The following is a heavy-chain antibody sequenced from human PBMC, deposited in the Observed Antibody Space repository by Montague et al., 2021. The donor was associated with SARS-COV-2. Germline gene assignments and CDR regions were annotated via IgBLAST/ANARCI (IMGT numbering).Heavy chain of an antibody. CDR2: IYYSGST. V-gene: IGHV4-39*01. Sequence: SETLSLTCTVSGASISSSSYYWDWIRQPPGKGLEWIGCIYYSGSTYYNPSLKSRVTISVDTSKNQFSLKLSSVTAADTAVYYCARSWGQWLLWWYYFDYWGQGTLVTVSS. CDR1: GASISSSSYY. CDR3: ARSWGQWLLWWYYFDY. J-gene: IGHJ4*02. D-gene: IGHD6-19*01.